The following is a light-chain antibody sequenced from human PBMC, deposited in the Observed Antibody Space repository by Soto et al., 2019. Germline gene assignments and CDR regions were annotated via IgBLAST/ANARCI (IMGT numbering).Light chain of an antibody. CDR3: QQYNSYSRR. CDR1: QSISSG. Sequence: DIQMTQSPSTLSASVGDRVTITCRASQSISSGLAWYQQKPGKAPKLLIYKASTLESGVPSRFSGGGSGTEFTRTISSLQPDDSATYYCQQYNSYSRRFGQGTKVEIK. CDR2: KAS. J-gene: IGKJ1*01. V-gene: IGKV1-5*03.